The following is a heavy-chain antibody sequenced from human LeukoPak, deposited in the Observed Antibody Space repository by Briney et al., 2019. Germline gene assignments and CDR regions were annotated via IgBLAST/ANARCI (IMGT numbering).Heavy chain of an antibody. D-gene: IGHD3-16*01. Sequence: GGSLRLSCAASGFTFSSYSMNWVRQAPGKGLEWVSSISGSSSYIYYADSVKGRFTISRDNAKNSLYLQMNSLRAEDTAVSYCATGGGGRFWGQGTLVTVSS. J-gene: IGHJ4*02. CDR3: ATGGGGRF. CDR1: GFTFSSYS. CDR2: ISGSSSYI. V-gene: IGHV3-21*01.